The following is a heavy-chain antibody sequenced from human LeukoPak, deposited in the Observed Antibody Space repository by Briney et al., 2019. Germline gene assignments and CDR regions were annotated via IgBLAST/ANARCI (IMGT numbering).Heavy chain of an antibody. CDR3: ARERAAYCGGDCYLDAFDI. Sequence: SETLSLTCTVSGGSISTTNYYWAWIRQPPGKGLEWIGSVYYSGNTHYNPSLKSRVTISVDTSKNQFSLKLSSVTAADTAVYYCARERAAYCGGDCYLDAFDIWGQGTMVTVSS. CDR1: GGSISTTNYY. D-gene: IGHD2-21*02. J-gene: IGHJ3*02. V-gene: IGHV4-39*07. CDR2: VYYSGNT.